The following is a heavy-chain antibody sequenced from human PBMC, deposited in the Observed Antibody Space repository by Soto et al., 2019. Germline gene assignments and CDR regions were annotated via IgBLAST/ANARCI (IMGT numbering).Heavy chain of an antibody. V-gene: IGHV2-5*02. CDR1: GFSLTTSGVG. D-gene: IGHD3-3*01. CDR2: IYWDDDK. J-gene: IGHJ4*02. CDR3: AHRVLRTVFGLVTTTAIYFDF. Sequence: QITLNESGPTQVKPRQTLTLTCTLSGFSLTTSGVGVGWIRQSPGKAPERLALIYWDDDKRYSPSLNSRLTITKDTFKNQVVLKVAVLDPPDTTLYYCAHRVLRTVFGLVTTTAIYFDFWGQGTPVAVSS.